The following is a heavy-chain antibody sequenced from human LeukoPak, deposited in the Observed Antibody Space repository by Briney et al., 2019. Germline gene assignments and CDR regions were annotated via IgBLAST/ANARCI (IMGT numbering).Heavy chain of an antibody. CDR1: GFTFSRFW. Sequence: GGSLRLSCAASGFTFSRFWMSWVRQAPGKGLEWVANIKQDGSEKYYVDSVKGRFTISRDNAKNSLYLQMNSLRAEDTALYYCAKGYGWEASYYYYYMDVWGKGTTVTISS. V-gene: IGHV3-7*01. D-gene: IGHD1-26*01. J-gene: IGHJ6*03. CDR2: IKQDGSEK. CDR3: AKGYGWEASYYYYYMDV.